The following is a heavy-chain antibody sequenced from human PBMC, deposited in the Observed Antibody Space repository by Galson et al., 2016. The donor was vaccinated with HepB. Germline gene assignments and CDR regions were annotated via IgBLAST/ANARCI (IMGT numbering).Heavy chain of an antibody. Sequence: SLRLSCAAYGLPVSNDYMSWVRQAPGKGLKWVSVSYGDGRTYYAESVKGRFTISRDTSKNTVFLQMNSLRGEDTAVYYCARAPGFRNGMDVGGQGTTVTVS. CDR3: ARAPGFRNGMDV. CDR1: GLPVSNDY. V-gene: IGHV3-53*01. J-gene: IGHJ6*02. CDR2: SYGDGRT.